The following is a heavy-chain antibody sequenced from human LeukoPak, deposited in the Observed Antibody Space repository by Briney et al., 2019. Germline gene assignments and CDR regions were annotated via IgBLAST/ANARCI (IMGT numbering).Heavy chain of an antibody. J-gene: IGHJ4*02. D-gene: IGHD6-19*01. CDR2: FDREDGET. Sequence: ASVKVSCKVSGYTLSKLSMQWVRQAPGKGLEWTGGFDREDGETIYAQKFQGRVTMTEDTSTDTAYMELSSLRFDDTAVYYCAFTGVYSSGWYGFDSWGQGTLVTVSS. CDR1: GYTLSKLS. V-gene: IGHV1-24*01. CDR3: AFTGVYSSGWYGFDS.